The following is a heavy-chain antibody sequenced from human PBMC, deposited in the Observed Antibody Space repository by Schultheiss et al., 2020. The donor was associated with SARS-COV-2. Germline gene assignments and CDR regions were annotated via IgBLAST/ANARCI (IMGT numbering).Heavy chain of an antibody. CDR3: AAESHSSGRAT. Sequence: GESLKISCAASGFTFSDYYMSWIRQAPGKGLEWVAVIWYDGSNKYYADSVKGRFTISRDNAKNTLYLQMNSLRAEDTAVYYCAAESHSSGRATWGQGTLVTVSS. CDR1: GFTFSDYY. CDR2: IWYDGSNK. D-gene: IGHD6-19*01. V-gene: IGHV3-33*03. J-gene: IGHJ4*02.